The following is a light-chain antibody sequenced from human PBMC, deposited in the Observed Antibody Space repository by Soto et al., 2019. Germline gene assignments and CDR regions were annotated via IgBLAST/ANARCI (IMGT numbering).Light chain of an antibody. CDR2: DVN. J-gene: IGLJ2*01. Sequence: QPVLTQPASVSGSPGQSITISCTGTSSDIGAYNFVSWYQQHPGKAPKLMLYDVNIRPSGVSNRFSGSKSGNTASLTISGLQAEDEADYYGTSWTTSTTMIFGGGTKLTVL. CDR1: SSDIGAYNF. CDR3: TSWTTSTTMI. V-gene: IGLV2-14*03.